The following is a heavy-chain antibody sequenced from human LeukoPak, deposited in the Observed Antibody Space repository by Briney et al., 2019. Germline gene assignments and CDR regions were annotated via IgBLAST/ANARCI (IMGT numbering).Heavy chain of an antibody. Sequence: SETLSLTCAVYGGSFSGYYWSWLRQPPGKGLEWIGEINHSGSTNYNPSLKSRVTISVDTSKNQFSLKLSSVTAADTAVYYCARMPDTAMARAYWFDPWGQGTLVTVSS. CDR2: INHSGST. V-gene: IGHV4-34*01. J-gene: IGHJ5*02. CDR1: GGSFSGYY. D-gene: IGHD5-18*01. CDR3: ARMPDTAMARAYWFDP.